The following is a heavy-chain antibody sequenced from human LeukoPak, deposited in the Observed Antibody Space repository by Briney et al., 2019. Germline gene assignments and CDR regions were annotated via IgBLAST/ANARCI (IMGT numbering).Heavy chain of an antibody. CDR3: AKNPRMTTVTLFDY. V-gene: IGHV3-23*01. Sequence: GGSLKLSCAASGFTFSSYAMSWVRQAPGKGLEWVSAISGSGGSTYYADSVKGRFTISRDNSKNTLYLQMNSLRAEDTAVYYCAKNPRMTTVTLFDYWGQGTLVTVSS. CDR2: ISGSGGST. CDR1: GFTFSSYA. J-gene: IGHJ4*02. D-gene: IGHD4-17*01.